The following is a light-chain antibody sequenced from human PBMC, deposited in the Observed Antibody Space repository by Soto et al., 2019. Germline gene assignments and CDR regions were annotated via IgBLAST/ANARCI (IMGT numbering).Light chain of an antibody. J-gene: IGKJ5*01. Sequence: EIVLTQPPATLSLSPGERATLSCRASQSVNTYLVWYQQKPGQAPRLLIYDASNRATGIPARFSGSGSGTDFTLTISSLEPEDFAVYYCQQRSNWPITFGQGTRLEIK. CDR2: DAS. V-gene: IGKV3-11*01. CDR3: QQRSNWPIT. CDR1: QSVNTY.